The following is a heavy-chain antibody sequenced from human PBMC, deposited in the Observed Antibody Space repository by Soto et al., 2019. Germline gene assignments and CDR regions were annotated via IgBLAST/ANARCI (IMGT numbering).Heavy chain of an antibody. CDR1: GYTFTSYG. J-gene: IGHJ4*02. CDR2: ISAYNGNT. CDR3: AREYCSGGSCYTRSRDSYFDC. Sequence: ASVKVSCKASGYTFTSYGISWVRQAPGQGLEWMGWISAYNGNTNYAQKLQGRVTMTTDTSTSTAYMELRSLRSDDTAVYYCAREYCSGGSCYTRSRDSYFDCWGQGTLVTVSS. V-gene: IGHV1-18*01. D-gene: IGHD2-15*01.